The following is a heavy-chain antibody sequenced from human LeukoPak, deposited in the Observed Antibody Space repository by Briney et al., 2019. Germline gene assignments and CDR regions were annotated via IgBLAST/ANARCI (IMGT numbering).Heavy chain of an antibody. CDR2: INAVNGNT. J-gene: IGHJ4*02. D-gene: IGHD2-15*01. CDR3: ARGSGRYCSGGSCRQTRFDY. CDR1: GYTFTTFA. Sequence: ASVKVSCKASGYTFTTFAMHWVRQAPGQRLEWMGWINAVNGNTKYSQEFQGRVTITRDTSASTAYMELSSLRSEDMAVYYCARGSGRYCSGGSCRQTRFDYWGQGTLVTVSS. V-gene: IGHV1-3*03.